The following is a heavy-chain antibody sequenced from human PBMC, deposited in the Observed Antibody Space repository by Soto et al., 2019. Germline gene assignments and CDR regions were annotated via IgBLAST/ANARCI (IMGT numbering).Heavy chain of an antibody. CDR2: MKPNSGNT. D-gene: IGHD3-10*01. V-gene: IGHV1-8*01. J-gene: IGHJ6*03. CDR3: ARGRFGELLSTSYMYV. Sequence: QVQLVQSGAEVKKPGASVKVSCKASGYTFTSYDINWVRQATGEGLEWMGWMKPNSGNTGYAQKFQGRVTMTRNTSISTAYMELSSLGSEDTAVYYCARGRFGELLSTSYMYVWGKGTTVTVSS. CDR1: GYTFTSYD.